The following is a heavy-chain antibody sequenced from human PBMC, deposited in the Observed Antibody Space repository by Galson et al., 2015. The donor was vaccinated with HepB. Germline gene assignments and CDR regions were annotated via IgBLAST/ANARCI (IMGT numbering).Heavy chain of an antibody. Sequence: SLRLSCAASGFTFSSYNMNWVRQAPGKGLEWVSSISGTSNYIYYADSVKGRFTISRDNAKNSLYLQMDSLRAEDTGVYFCARDFPAGPYENLDYWGPGTPVTVSS. J-gene: IGHJ4*02. D-gene: IGHD5-12*01. V-gene: IGHV3-21*01. CDR3: ARDFPAGPYENLDY. CDR1: GFTFSSYN. CDR2: ISGTSNYI.